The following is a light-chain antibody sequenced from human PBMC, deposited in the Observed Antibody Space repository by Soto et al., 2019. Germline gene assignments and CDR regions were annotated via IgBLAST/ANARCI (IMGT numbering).Light chain of an antibody. V-gene: IGLV1-44*01. J-gene: IGLJ1*01. CDR3: AAWDASLGGFYV. CDR1: RSSIGSNT. Sequence: QSVLTQPPSASGTPGQRVTISCSGSRSSIGSNTVNWYQHLPGTAPKLLSYSNNHRPSGVPDRFSASKTGASASLAISGLQSEDEGDYYCAAWDASLGGFYVFGTGTKLTVL. CDR2: SNN.